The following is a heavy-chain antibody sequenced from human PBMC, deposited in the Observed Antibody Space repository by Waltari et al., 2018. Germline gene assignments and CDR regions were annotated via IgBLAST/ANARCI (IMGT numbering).Heavy chain of an antibody. J-gene: IGHJ4*02. CDR2: ISYDGSNK. CDR1: VFTFSSYG. CDR3: AKDGAWTTVFYFES. D-gene: IGHD4-17*01. Sequence: QVQLVESGGGVVQPGRSLRLSCAASVFTFSSYGMHWVRQAHGKGLEWVAVISYDGSNKYYADSVKGRFTISRDNSKNTLYVRMNSLRLEDTAVYYCAKDGAWTTVFYFESWGQGTLVPVSS. V-gene: IGHV3-30*18.